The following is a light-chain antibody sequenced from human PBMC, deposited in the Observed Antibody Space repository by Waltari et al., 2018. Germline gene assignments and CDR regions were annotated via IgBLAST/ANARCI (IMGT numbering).Light chain of an antibody. CDR2: DVS. J-gene: IGLJ2*01. Sequence: QSALTQPASVSGSPGQAITIPCTGPSSHVVGYGYVSWYQQNPGKAPKLIMYDVSKRPSGVSSRFSGSKFGNTASLTISGLQADDEADYYCNSYTSSSSLFGGGTRLTVL. CDR1: SSHVVGYGY. V-gene: IGLV2-14*03. CDR3: NSYTSSSSL.